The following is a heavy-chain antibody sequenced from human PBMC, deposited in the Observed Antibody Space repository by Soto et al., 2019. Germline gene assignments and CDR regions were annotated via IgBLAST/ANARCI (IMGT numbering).Heavy chain of an antibody. D-gene: IGHD6-13*01. J-gene: IGHJ4*02. V-gene: IGHV3-30*18. CDR1: GFTFSSYG. CDR3: AKSGYSSSWRPDY. Sequence: QVQLVESGGGVVQPGRSLRLSCAASGFTFSSYGMHWVRQAPGKGLEWVEVISYEGSNKYYADSVKGRFTISRDNYKNTLYLQMNSLRAEDTAVYYCAKSGYSSSWRPDYWGQGTLVTVSS. CDR2: ISYEGSNK.